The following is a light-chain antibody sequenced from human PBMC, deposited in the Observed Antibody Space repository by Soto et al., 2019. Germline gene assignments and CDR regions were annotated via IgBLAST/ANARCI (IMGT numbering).Light chain of an antibody. Sequence: EVVLTQSPGTLSLSPGERATLSCRASQTVSSSHLAWYQQKTGQAPRLLIYGASDRATDIPDRFSGSGSGTDFTLTISRLEPEDFAVYYCQHFGSSPPKYTFGRGTKLEIK. CDR1: QTVSSSH. CDR2: GAS. J-gene: IGKJ2*01. V-gene: IGKV3-20*01. CDR3: QHFGSSPPKYT.